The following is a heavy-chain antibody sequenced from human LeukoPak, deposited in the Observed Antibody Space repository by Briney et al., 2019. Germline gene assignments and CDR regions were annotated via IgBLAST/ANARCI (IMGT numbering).Heavy chain of an antibody. CDR1: GGAFSIYA. CDR3: AREMVLQSHRDGPDC. V-gene: IGHV1-69*13. CDR2: IIPTFGTA. Sequence: SVNVSFKTSGGAFSIYAISWVRQAPGQGLEWMGGIIPTFGTANYAQKFQGRVTITADESTSTAYMELSSLRSEDTAVYYCAREMVLQSHRDGPDCWGQGTLVTVSS. D-gene: IGHD2-15*01. J-gene: IGHJ4*02.